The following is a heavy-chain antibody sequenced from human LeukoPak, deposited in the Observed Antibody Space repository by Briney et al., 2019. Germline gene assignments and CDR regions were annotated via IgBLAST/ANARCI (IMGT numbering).Heavy chain of an antibody. D-gene: IGHD3-22*01. Sequence: SQTLSLTCTVSGGSMSSGDYYWSWVRQPRGKGVEWIGYIYYSGSNYDNPARKSQITIKVNKKKNQFSLKKRCVTAADTAVYYCARTPYYYDSSGYYSPGYFDYWGQGTLVTVSS. CDR2: IYYSGSN. V-gene: IGHV4-30-4*01. J-gene: IGHJ4*02. CDR1: GGSMSSGDYY. CDR3: ARTPYYYDSSGYYSPGYFDY.